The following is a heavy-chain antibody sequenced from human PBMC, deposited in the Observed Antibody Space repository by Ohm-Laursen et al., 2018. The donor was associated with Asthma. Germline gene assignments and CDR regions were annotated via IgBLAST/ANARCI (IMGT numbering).Heavy chain of an antibody. Sequence: SLRLFCTASGFIFSDYFAHWVRQGPGGGLIWISHIFPDGRHTNYADSVRGRFTISRDDAKNTLYLHMTGLRADDTAVYYCARGSSEGLQWGQGTLVTVSS. D-gene: IGHD6-19*01. CDR1: GFIFSDYF. CDR2: IFPDGRHT. J-gene: IGHJ4*02. V-gene: IGHV3-74*01. CDR3: ARGSSEGLQ.